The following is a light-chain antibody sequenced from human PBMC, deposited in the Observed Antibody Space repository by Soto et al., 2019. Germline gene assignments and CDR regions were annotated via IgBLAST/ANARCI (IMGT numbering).Light chain of an antibody. Sequence: DVVMTQSPLSLPVTLGQPASISCRSSQSLVSSNGNTFLIWFQQRPGQSPRRLIYKVSNRDSAVPDRFTGSGSGTEFTLEISRVEAEDVGVYYCMQAIHWPWTFGQGTKVEIK. J-gene: IGKJ1*01. V-gene: IGKV2-30*01. CDR1: QSLVSSNGNTF. CDR2: KVS. CDR3: MQAIHWPWT.